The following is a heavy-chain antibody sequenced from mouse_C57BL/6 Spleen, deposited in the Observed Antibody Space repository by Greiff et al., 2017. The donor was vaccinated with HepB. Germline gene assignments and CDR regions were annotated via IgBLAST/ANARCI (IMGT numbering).Heavy chain of an antibody. CDR2: IWGDGST. CDR3: DNQGYGLMVSYYYAMDY. D-gene: IGHD2-2*01. V-gene: IGHV2-3*01. Sequence: VQLVESGPGLVAPSQSLSITCTVSGFSLTSYGVSWVRQPPGKGLEWLGVIWGDGSTNYHSALISRLGISKENYKSQVFLTLNRLQTDDTDTYYCDNQGYGLMVSYYYAMDYWGQGTSVTVSS. J-gene: IGHJ4*01. CDR1: GFSLTSYG.